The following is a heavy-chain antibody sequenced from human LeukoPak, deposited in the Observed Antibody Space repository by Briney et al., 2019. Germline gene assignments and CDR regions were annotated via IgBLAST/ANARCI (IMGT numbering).Heavy chain of an antibody. CDR3: ANLTVVVPAASSVYGMDV. D-gene: IGHD2-2*01. Sequence: GGSLRLSCAASGFTFSSYCMSWVRQAPGKGLEWVSSISSSSSYICYADSVKGRFTISRDNAKNSLYLQMNSRRAEDTAVYHCANLTVVVPAASSVYGMDVWGQGTTVTVSS. J-gene: IGHJ6*02. CDR1: GFTFSSYC. CDR2: ISSSSSYI. V-gene: IGHV3-21*01.